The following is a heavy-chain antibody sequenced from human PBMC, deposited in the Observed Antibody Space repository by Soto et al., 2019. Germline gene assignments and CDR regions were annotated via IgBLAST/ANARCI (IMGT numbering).Heavy chain of an antibody. J-gene: IGHJ5*02. CDR1: GGSISSSNW. CDR3: ARVWVYATNWFDP. D-gene: IGHD2-8*01. CDR2: IYHSGST. Sequence: PSETLSLTCAVSGGSISSSNWWSWVRQPPGKGLEWIGEIYHSGSTNYNPSLKSRVTISVDKSKNQCSLKLSSVTAADTAVYYCARVWVYATNWFDPWGQGTLVTVSS. V-gene: IGHV4-4*02.